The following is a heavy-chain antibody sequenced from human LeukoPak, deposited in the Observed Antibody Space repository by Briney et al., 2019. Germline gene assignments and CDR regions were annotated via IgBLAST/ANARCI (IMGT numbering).Heavy chain of an antibody. Sequence: GGSLRLSCAASGFTFSSYAMHWVRQAPGKGLEYVSAISSNGGSTYYANSVKGRFTISRDNSKNTPYLQMGSLRAEDTAVYYCATSKYSGSYWGQGTLVTVSS. CDR3: ATSKYSGSY. D-gene: IGHD1-26*01. J-gene: IGHJ4*02. CDR1: GFTFSSYA. CDR2: ISSNGGST. V-gene: IGHV3-64*01.